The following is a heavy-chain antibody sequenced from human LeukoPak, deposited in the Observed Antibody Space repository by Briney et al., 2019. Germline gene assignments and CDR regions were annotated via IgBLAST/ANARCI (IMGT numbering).Heavy chain of an antibody. CDR1: GFTFSSYA. Sequence: GGSLRLSCAASGFTFSSYAMSWVRQAPGKGLEWLSVMYSGGSTYYAASVEGRFTISRDNSKNTVYHQMNSLRAEDTAVYFCARGGPGVFAYWGQGTLVTVSS. V-gene: IGHV3-23*03. D-gene: IGHD3-10*01. CDR3: ARGGPGVFAY. CDR2: MYSGGST. J-gene: IGHJ4*02.